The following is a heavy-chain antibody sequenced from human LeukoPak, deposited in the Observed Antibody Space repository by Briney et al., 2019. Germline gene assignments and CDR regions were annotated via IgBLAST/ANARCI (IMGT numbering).Heavy chain of an antibody. V-gene: IGHV3-23*01. CDR2: ISGSGGST. CDR1: GFTFSSYG. Sequence: GGSLRLSCAASGFTFSSYGMSWVRQAPGKGLEWVSAISGSGGSTYYADSVKGRFTISRDNSENTLYLQMNSLRAEDTAVYYCARDYYGSGSCIDYWGQGTLVTVSS. J-gene: IGHJ4*02. D-gene: IGHD3-10*01. CDR3: ARDYYGSGSCIDY.